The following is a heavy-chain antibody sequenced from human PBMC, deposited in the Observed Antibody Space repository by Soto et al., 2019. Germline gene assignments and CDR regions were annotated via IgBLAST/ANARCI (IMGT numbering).Heavy chain of an antibody. V-gene: IGHV1-18*01. CDR3: ARDLPPVDY. J-gene: IGHJ4*02. CDR1: GYTFSSYH. CDR2: ISAYNGNT. Sequence: QIQLVQSGAEVKKPGASVKVSCKASGYTFSSYHITWVRQAPGQGLEWMGWISAYNGNTNYAQNLLGRVTMTTDPSTSTAYMELRSLQSDDTAVYYCARDLPPVDYWGQGTLVTVSS.